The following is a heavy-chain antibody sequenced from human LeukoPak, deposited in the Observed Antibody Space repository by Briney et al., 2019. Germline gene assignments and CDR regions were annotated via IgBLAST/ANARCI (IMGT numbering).Heavy chain of an antibody. CDR2: INPNSGGT. CDR3: ARTRYDFWSGGTNWFDP. J-gene: IGHJ5*02. CDR1: GYTFSNYA. D-gene: IGHD3-3*01. V-gene: IGHV1-2*02. Sequence: GGSVKVSCKASGYTFSNYAITWVRQAPGQGLEWMGWINPNSGGTNYAQKFQGRVTMTRDTSISTAYMELSRLRSDDTAVYYCARTRYDFWSGGTNWFDPWGQGTLVTVSS.